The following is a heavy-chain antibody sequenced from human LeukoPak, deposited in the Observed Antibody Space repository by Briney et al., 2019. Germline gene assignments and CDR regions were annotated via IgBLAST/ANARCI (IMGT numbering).Heavy chain of an antibody. V-gene: IGHV3-20*04. J-gene: IGHJ6*03. Sequence: GGSLRLSCAASGFTFDDYGMSWVRQAPGKGLEWVSGFNWNGGRTGYADSVKGRFTISRDNARNSLYLQMKSLRAEDTALYFCARAASYYYYYMDLWGKGTTVTVSS. CDR3: ARAASYYYYYMDL. CDR1: GFTFDDYG. CDR2: FNWNGGRT.